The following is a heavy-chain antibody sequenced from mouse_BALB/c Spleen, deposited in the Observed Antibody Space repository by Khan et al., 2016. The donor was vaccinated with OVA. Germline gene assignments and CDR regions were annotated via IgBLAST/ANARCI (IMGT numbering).Heavy chain of an antibody. V-gene: IGHV5-4*02. Sequence: EVALVESGGGLVKPGGSLKLSCAASGFTFSDYYMYWVRQTPEKRLEWVATISDGGSYTYYPDSVKGRFTISRDDAKNNLYLQMSSLKSEDTAIYYCARGYYGNPFAYWGQGTLVTVSA. J-gene: IGHJ3*01. CDR1: GFTFSDYY. CDR2: ISDGGSYT. D-gene: IGHD2-1*01. CDR3: ARGYYGNPFAY.